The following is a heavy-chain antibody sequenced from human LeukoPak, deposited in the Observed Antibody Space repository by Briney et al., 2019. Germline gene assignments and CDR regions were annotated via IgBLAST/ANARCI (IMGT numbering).Heavy chain of an antibody. Sequence: SETLSLTCTVSGGSISSYYWSWIRQPPGKGLGWIGYIYYSGSTKYNPALKSRVTISVDTSKNQFSLKLSSVTAADTAVYYCARHSYCSSTSCFNYYYYGMGVWGQGTTVTVSS. J-gene: IGHJ6*02. CDR1: GGSISSYY. CDR2: IYYSGST. D-gene: IGHD2-2*01. CDR3: ARHSYCSSTSCFNYYYYGMGV. V-gene: IGHV4-59*08.